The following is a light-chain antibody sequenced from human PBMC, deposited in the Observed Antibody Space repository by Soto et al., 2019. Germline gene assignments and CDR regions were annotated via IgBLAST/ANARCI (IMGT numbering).Light chain of an antibody. J-gene: IGKJ1*01. CDR3: QQYGTSRA. CDR2: GAS. CDR1: QSVSSSY. V-gene: IGKV3-20*01. Sequence: SVLTQSPGTLSLSPGEKATLSCRASQSVSSSYLAWYRQKPGQAPRLLIYGASSRATGIPDRFSGSGSGTDFTLTISRLEPEDFAVYYCQQYGTSRAFGQGTKVDIK.